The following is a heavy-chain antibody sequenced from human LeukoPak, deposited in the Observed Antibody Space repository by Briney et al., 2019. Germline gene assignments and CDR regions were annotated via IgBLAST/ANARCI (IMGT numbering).Heavy chain of an antibody. J-gene: IGHJ5*02. V-gene: IGHV4-34*01. CDR3: ATLRGSGSYTTRDP. D-gene: IGHD1-26*01. CDR2: INHSGST. Sequence: SETLSLTCAVYGGSFSGYHWSWIRQPPGKGLEWIGEINHSGSTNYNPSLKSRVTISVDTSKNQFSLKLSSVTAADTAVYYCATLRGSGSYTTRDPWGQGTLVTASS. CDR1: GGSFSGYH.